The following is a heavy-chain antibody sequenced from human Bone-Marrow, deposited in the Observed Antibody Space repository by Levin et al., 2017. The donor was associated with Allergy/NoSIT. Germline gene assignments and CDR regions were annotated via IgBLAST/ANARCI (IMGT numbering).Heavy chain of an antibody. V-gene: IGHV3-33*01. J-gene: IGHJ4*02. CDR3: ARGCRDCTNGVCYGPGLDY. CDR2: IWYDGSNK. CDR1: GFTFSSYG. D-gene: IGHD2-8*01. Sequence: GGSLRLSCAASGFTFSSYGMHWVRQAPGKGLEWVAVIWYDGSNKYYADSVKGRFTISRDNSKNTLYLQMNSLRAEDTAVYYCARGCRDCTNGVCYGPGLDYWGQGTLVTVSS.